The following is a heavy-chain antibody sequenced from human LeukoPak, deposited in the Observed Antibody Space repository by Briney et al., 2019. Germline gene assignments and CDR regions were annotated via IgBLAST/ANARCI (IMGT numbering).Heavy chain of an antibody. D-gene: IGHD6-19*01. Sequence: GASVKVSCKASGYTFTSYAMHWVRQAPGQRLEWMGWINAGNGNTKYSQEFQGRVTITRDTAASTAYMELSSLRSEDMAVYYRARATRIAVAGPVGLDYWGQGTLVTVSS. CDR3: ARATRIAVAGPVGLDY. J-gene: IGHJ4*02. CDR2: INAGNGNT. V-gene: IGHV1-3*03. CDR1: GYTFTSYA.